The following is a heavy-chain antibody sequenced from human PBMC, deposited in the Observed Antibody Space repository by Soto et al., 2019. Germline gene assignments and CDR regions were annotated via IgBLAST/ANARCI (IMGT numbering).Heavy chain of an antibody. V-gene: IGHV1-18*04. CDR3: ARDHKWFRLSGNWSDT. Sequence: ASVKVSGKTSGYTFNTYGISWVRQVPGQGLEWMGWISGNNGATNYAQNLQGRVTITTDTSTGTAYMEMRTLRSDDTAVYYCARDHKWFRLSGNWSDTWGQGTPVTVSS. D-gene: IGHD5-12*01. CDR1: GYTFNTYG. J-gene: IGHJ5*02. CDR2: ISGNNGAT.